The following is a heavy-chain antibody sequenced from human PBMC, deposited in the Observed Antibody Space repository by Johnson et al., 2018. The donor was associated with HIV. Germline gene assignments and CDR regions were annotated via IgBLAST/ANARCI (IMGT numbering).Heavy chain of an antibody. CDR2: ISYDGSTK. CDR3: AREIAPYCGGDCSQSAFDI. CDR1: GFTFSSYA. Sequence: VQLVESGGGVVQPGRSLRLSCAASGFTFSSYAMHWVRQAPGKGLEWVAVISYDGSTKYYADSVKGLFTISRDNSKNTLYRQMNSLRAEDTAVYYCAREIAPYCGGDCSQSAFDIWGQGTMVTVSS. D-gene: IGHD2-21*01. V-gene: IGHV3-30*04. J-gene: IGHJ3*02.